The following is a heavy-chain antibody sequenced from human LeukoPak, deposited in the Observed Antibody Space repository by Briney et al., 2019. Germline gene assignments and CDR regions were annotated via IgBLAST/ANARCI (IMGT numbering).Heavy chain of an antibody. CDR3: ASTKDRDFVVVPASMPTDF. CDR1: GGSIRSSSYY. V-gene: IGHV4-39*07. D-gene: IGHD2-2*01. J-gene: IGHJ4*02. CDR2: LYYGDT. Sequence: PSETLSLTCTVSGGSIRSSSYYWGWIRQPPGKGLEWIGTLYYGDTFYNPSLKTRATISVDTSKNQFSLRLGSVTAADTALYFCASTKDRDFVVVPASMPTDFWGQGTLVTVSS.